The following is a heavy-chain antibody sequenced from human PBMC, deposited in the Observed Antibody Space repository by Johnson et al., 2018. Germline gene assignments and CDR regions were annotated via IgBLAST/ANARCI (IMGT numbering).Heavy chain of an antibody. Sequence: QVQLQESGPGLVKPSETLSLTCTVSGGSISSYYWSWIRQPPGKGLEWIGYIYYSGSTNYNPSLKSRVTISVETSKNQFSLKLSSVTAADTAVDYCWRGFRGGFLSYYYYYMDVWGKGTTVTVSS. CDR3: WRGFRGGFLSYYYYYMDV. CDR2: IYYSGST. D-gene: IGHD3-3*01. J-gene: IGHJ6*03. CDR1: GGSISSYY. V-gene: IGHV4-59*01.